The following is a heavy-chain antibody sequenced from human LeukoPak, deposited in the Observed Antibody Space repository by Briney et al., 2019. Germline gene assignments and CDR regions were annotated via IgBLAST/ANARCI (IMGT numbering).Heavy chain of an antibody. CDR3: ARGVTGPYYYYYYMDV. CDR1: GGSINNYY. V-gene: IGHV4-59*08. CDR2: IYYSGST. D-gene: IGHD2-8*02. Sequence: SETLSPTCTVSGGSINNYYWSWIRQPPGKGLEWIGYIYYSGSTNYNPSLKNRVTMSVDTSKNQFVTAADTAVYYCARGVTGPYYYYYYMDVWGKGTTVTVSS. J-gene: IGHJ6*03.